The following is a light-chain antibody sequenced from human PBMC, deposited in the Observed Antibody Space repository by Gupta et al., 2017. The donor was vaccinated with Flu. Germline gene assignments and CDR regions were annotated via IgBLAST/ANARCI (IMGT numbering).Light chain of an antibody. J-gene: IGLJ3*02. CDR2: EDN. V-gene: IGLV2-8*01. Sequence: ISCTGSTSDVGCKNYVSWYQKNPGQAPELMMYEDNKRPSGVPERFSGSTSGTKASLTISGAQAEDEADYYCNSSESSDSHWVFGGGTKLTVL. CDR3: NSSESSDSHWV. CDR1: TSDVGCKNY.